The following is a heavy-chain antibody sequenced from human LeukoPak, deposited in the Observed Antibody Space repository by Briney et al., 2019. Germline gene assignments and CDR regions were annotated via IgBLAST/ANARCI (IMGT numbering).Heavy chain of an antibody. D-gene: IGHD6-13*01. V-gene: IGHV5-51*01. CDR3: GRIPAAGSLKGSFDI. CDR1: GYSFTSYW. J-gene: IGHJ3*02. Sequence: GESLMISCKGSGYSFTSYWIGWVRQMPGKGLEWMGIIYPGDSGTTYSPSFQGQVTISADKSISTAYLQWSSLKASDSAMYYCGRIPAAGSLKGSFDIWGQGTMVTVSS. CDR2: IYPGDSGT.